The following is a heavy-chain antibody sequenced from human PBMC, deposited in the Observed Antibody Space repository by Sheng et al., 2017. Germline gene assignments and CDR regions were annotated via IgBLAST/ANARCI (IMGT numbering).Heavy chain of an antibody. Sequence: EVQLLESGGGLVQPGGSLRLSCAAFGFTFSSYEMCWVRQAPGQGLEWISYISNGGGSIYYAPSVKGRFTISRDDAKNSLYLQMNSLRAEDTAVYYCAREPRNCGGDCYDYWGQGTLVTVSS. J-gene: IGHJ4*02. D-gene: IGHD2-21*01. V-gene: IGHV3-48*03. CDR2: ISNGGGSI. CDR3: AREPRNCGGDCYDY. CDR1: GFTFSSYE.